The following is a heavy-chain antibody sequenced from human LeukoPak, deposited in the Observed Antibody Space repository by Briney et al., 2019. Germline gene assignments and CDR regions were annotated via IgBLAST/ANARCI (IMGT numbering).Heavy chain of an antibody. V-gene: IGHV4-39*01. Sequence: SETLCLTCAVSGGSISSSSYYWGWIRQPPGKGLEWIGSIYYSGSTYYNPSLKSRVTISVDTSKNQFSLKLSSMTAADTAVYYCARRGVKRWLQGYFDYWGQGTLVTVSS. CDR2: IYYSGST. D-gene: IGHD5-24*01. CDR3: ARRGVKRWLQGYFDY. J-gene: IGHJ4*02. CDR1: GGSISSSSYY.